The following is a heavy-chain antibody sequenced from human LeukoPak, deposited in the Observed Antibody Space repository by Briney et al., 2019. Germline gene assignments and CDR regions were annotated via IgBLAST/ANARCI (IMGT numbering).Heavy chain of an antibody. CDR1: GGSISSGGYY. CDR3: ARVKAKNDYGDYHNWFDP. CDR2: IYYSGST. J-gene: IGHJ5*02. V-gene: IGHV4-31*03. Sequence: PSQTLSLTCTFSGGSISSGGYYWSWIRQHPGKGLEWIGYIYYSGSTYYNPSLKSRVTISVDTPKNQFSLKLSSVTAADTAVYYCARVKAKNDYGDYHNWFDPWGQGTLVTVSS. D-gene: IGHD4-17*01.